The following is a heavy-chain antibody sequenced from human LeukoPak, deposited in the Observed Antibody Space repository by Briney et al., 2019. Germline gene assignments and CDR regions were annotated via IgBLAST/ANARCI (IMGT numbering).Heavy chain of an antibody. V-gene: IGHV4-34*01. CDR2: VNHRGYT. Sequence: SETLSLTCAVSGTSFSSYYWSWIRQHPGRGLEWIGEVNHRGYTNDNPSLKSRVSISVDTSKNQFSLRLRSVTAADTAVYFCARMTTGHDFWGQGTLVTVSS. J-gene: IGHJ4*02. D-gene: IGHD4-17*01. CDR1: GTSFSSYY. CDR3: ARMTTGHDF.